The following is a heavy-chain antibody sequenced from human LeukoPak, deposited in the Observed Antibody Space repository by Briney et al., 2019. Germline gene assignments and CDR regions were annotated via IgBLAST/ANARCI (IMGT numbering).Heavy chain of an antibody. CDR2: ISGSGPTI. Sequence: GGSLRLSCAASGFTFSDYYMSWIRQAPGKGLEWVSYISGSGPTIFYADSVKGRFTISRDNSKNSLFVQMNNLRAEDTAVYFCAKSRSGSANWALQIFDNWGQGTLVTVSS. J-gene: IGHJ4*02. V-gene: IGHV3-11*01. D-gene: IGHD1-1*01. CDR1: GFTFSDYY. CDR3: AKSRSGSANWALQIFDN.